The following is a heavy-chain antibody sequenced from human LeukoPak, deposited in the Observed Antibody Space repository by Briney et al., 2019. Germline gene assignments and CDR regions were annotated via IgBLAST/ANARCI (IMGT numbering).Heavy chain of an antibody. CDR1: GGSISSGDYY. Sequence: PSQTLSLTCTVSGGSISSGDYYWSWIRQPPGKGLEWIGYIYYSGSTYYNPSLKSRVTISVDTSKNQFSLKLNSVTAADTAVYYCARVVPAAMEIDYWGQGTLVTVSS. D-gene: IGHD2-2*01. CDR2: IYYSGST. V-gene: IGHV4-30-4*01. J-gene: IGHJ4*02. CDR3: ARVVPAAMEIDY.